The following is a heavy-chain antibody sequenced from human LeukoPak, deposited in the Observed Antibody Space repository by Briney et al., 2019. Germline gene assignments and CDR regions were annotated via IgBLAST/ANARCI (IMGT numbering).Heavy chain of an antibody. CDR2: FYYSGSA. CDR3: ARVEGSWFYFAY. J-gene: IGHJ4*02. CDR1: GGSIISSNYY. V-gene: IGHV4-39*07. Sequence: PSESLSLTCTVSGGSIISSNYYWGWIRPPPGKGLEWIGSFYYSGSAYYNPSLKSRVTISVDTSKNQFSLKLSSVTAADTAVYYCARVEGSWFYFAYWGQGTLVTVSS. D-gene: IGHD2-15*01.